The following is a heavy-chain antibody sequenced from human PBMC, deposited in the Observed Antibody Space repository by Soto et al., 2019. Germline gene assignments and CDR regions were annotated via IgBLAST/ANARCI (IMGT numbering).Heavy chain of an antibody. Sequence: SVKVSCKASGYTFTGYYMHWVRQAPVQGLEWMGWINPNSGGTNYAQKFQGRVTMTRDTSISTAYMELSRLRSDDTAVYYCARDATMIVVVPRAYFDYWGQGTLVTVSS. D-gene: IGHD3-22*01. V-gene: IGHV1-2*02. CDR1: GYTFTGYY. CDR2: INPNSGGT. CDR3: ARDATMIVVVPRAYFDY. J-gene: IGHJ4*02.